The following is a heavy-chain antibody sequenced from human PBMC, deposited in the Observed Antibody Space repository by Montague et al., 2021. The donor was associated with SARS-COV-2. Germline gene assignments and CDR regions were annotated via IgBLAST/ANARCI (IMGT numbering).Heavy chain of an antibody. J-gene: IGHJ6*03. CDR2: IYYSGST. D-gene: IGHD3-10*01. CDR1: GGSVSSGSYY. V-gene: IGHV4-61*01. CDR3: ARLRDGVVPSPILGVGPYYSYYYMDV. Sequence: SETLSLTCTVSGGSVSSGSYYWSWIRQPPGKGLEWIGYIYYSGSTNYNPSLKSRVTISVDTSKNQFSLKLSSVAAADTAVYYCARLRDGVVPSPILGVGPYYSYYYMDVWGRGTTVTVPS.